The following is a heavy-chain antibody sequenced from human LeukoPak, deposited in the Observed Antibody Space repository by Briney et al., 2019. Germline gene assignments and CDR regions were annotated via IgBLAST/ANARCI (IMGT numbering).Heavy chain of an antibody. Sequence: ASVKVSCKVSGYTLTELSMHWVRQAPGKGLEWMGGFDPEDGETIYAQKFQGRVTMTEDTSTDTAYMELSSLRAEDTAVYYCATAPPPAYCGGDCYPPKDAFDIWGQGTMVTVSS. V-gene: IGHV1-24*01. J-gene: IGHJ3*02. CDR1: GYTLTELS. D-gene: IGHD2-21*02. CDR2: FDPEDGET. CDR3: ATAPPPAYCGGDCYPPKDAFDI.